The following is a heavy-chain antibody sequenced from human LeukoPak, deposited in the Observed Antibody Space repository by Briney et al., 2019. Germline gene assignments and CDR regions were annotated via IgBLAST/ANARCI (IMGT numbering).Heavy chain of an antibody. CDR1: GYTFTSYA. Sequence: ASVKVSCKASGYTFTSYAMHWVRQAPGQRLEWMGWINAGNGNTKYSQKFQGRVTITRDTSASTAYMELSGLRSEDTAVYYCARGRRGISSGWFDAFDIWGQGTMVTVSS. J-gene: IGHJ3*02. CDR3: ARGRRGISSGWFDAFDI. CDR2: INAGNGNT. D-gene: IGHD6-19*01. V-gene: IGHV1-3*01.